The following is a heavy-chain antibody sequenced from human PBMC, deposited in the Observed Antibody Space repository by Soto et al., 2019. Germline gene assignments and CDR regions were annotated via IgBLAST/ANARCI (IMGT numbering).Heavy chain of an antibody. J-gene: IGHJ6*02. Sequence: QVQLVQSGAEVKKPGSSVKVSCKASGGTFSSYAISWVRQAPGQGLEWMGGIIPIFGTANYAQKFQGRVTITADESTSTAYMGLSSLSSEDTAVYYCASDYRGRRGSSNPPARMDVWGQGTTVTVSS. CDR2: IIPIFGTA. CDR1: GGTFSSYA. V-gene: IGHV1-69*12. CDR3: ASDYRGRRGSSNPPARMDV. D-gene: IGHD3-10*01.